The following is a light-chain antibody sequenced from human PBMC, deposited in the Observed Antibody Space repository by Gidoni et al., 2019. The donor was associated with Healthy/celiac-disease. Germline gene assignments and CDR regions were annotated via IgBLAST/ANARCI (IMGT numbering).Light chain of an antibody. CDR1: QGISSY. Sequence: AIRMIQSPSSFSASTGVRVTITCRASQGISSYLAWYQQQPGKAPKLLIYAASTLPSGVPSRFSGSGSGTDFTLTISCLQSEDCATYYCQQYYSYPQTFGQGTKLEIK. CDR2: AAS. CDR3: QQYYSYPQT. J-gene: IGKJ2*01. V-gene: IGKV1-8*01.